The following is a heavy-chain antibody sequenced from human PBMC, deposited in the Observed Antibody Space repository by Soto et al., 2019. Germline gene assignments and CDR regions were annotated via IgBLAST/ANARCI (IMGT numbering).Heavy chain of an antibody. CDR1: GFTFSSYS. V-gene: IGHV3-48*01. Sequence: PGGSLRLSCAASGFTFSSYSMNWVRQAPGKGLEWVSYISSSSSTIYYADSVKGRFTISRDNAKNSLYLQMNSLRAEDTAVYYCARAGLPGSGYYLGYWGQGTLVTVSS. J-gene: IGHJ4*02. CDR3: ARAGLPGSGYYLGY. D-gene: IGHD3-22*01. CDR2: ISSSSSTI.